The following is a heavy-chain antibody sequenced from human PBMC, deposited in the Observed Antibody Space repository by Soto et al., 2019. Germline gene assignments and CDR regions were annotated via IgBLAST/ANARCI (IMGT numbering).Heavy chain of an antibody. Sequence: QVQLQESGPGLVKPSQTLSLTCTVSGGSISSGGYYWSWIRQHPGKGLEWIGYIYYSGSTYYNPSLKSRVTISVDTSKNQFSLKLSSVTAADTAVYSCARDQRGSYRFDPWGQGTLVTVSS. CDR3: ARDQRGSYRFDP. J-gene: IGHJ5*02. CDR1: GGSISSGGYY. D-gene: IGHD1-26*01. V-gene: IGHV4-31*03. CDR2: IYYSGST.